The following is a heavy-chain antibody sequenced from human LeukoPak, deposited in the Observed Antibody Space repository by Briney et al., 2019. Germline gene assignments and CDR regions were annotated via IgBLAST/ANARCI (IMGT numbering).Heavy chain of an antibody. CDR2: IYTSGST. V-gene: IGHV4-4*07. Sequence: SETLSLTCTVSGGSISSYYWSWIRQPAGKGLEWIGRIYTSGSTNYNPSLKSRVTMSVDTSKNQFSLKLSSVTAADTAVYYCARDRSWAIAVPFDYWGQGTLVTVSS. CDR1: GGSISSYY. J-gene: IGHJ4*02. CDR3: ARDRSWAIAVPFDY. D-gene: IGHD6-19*01.